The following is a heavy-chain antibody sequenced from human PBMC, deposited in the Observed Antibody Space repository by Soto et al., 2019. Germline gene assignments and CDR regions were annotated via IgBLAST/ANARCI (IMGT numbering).Heavy chain of an antibody. D-gene: IGHD3-3*01. V-gene: IGHV4-59*08. CDR2: IYYSGST. CDR1: GGSISSYY. Sequence: PSETLSLTCNVSGGSISSYYCSRMRQPPGKVLEWIGYIYYSGSTNYNPSLKSRVTISVDTSKNQFSLKLSSVTAADTAVYYCARHYRDFWSGSHFDYWGQGTLVTVSS. J-gene: IGHJ4*02. CDR3: ARHYRDFWSGSHFDY.